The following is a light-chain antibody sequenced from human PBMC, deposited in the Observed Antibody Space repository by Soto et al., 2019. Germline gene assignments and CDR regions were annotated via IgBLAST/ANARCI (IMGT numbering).Light chain of an antibody. Sequence: EIVLTQSPGTLSLSPGERATLSCRASQSVSSSYLAWYQQKPGQAPRLLIYGASSRATGIPDRFSGSGSGTDFPLTISRLEPEEFAVYYCQQYGSSPPSITFGQGTRLEIK. V-gene: IGKV3-20*01. J-gene: IGKJ5*01. CDR3: QQYGSSPPSIT. CDR2: GAS. CDR1: QSVSSSY.